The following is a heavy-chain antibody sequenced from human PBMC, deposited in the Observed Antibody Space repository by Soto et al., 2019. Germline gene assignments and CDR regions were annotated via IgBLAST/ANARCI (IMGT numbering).Heavy chain of an antibody. Sequence: GGSLRLSCASSGFTFSSYSMNLVRQAPGKGLEWVSSISSSSSYIYYADSVKGRFTISRDNAKNSLYLQMNSLRAEDTAVYYCARASYYYDGSGYHGYWGQGTLVTVSS. CDR3: ARASYYYDGSGYHGY. D-gene: IGHD3-22*01. V-gene: IGHV3-21*01. CDR2: ISSSSSYI. J-gene: IGHJ4*02. CDR1: GFTFSSYS.